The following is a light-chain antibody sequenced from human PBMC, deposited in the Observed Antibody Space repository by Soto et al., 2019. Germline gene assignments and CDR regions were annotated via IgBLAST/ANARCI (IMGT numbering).Light chain of an antibody. CDR1: SSDIGAGYD. Sequence: QSVLTQPPSVSGAPGQRVTISCTGSSSDIGAGYDVHWYQQFPGTAPKLLIYGNSNRPSGVPDRFSGSKSGTSASLAITGLQAADEADYYCQSYDSSLSASVFGGGTKFTVL. J-gene: IGLJ3*02. V-gene: IGLV1-40*01. CDR3: QSYDSSLSASV. CDR2: GNS.